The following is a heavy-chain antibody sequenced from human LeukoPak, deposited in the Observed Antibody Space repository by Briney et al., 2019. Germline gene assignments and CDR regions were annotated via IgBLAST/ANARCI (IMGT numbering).Heavy chain of an antibody. D-gene: IGHD3-10*01. Sequence: GGSLRLSCAASGFTFKNYAMHWVRQAPGKGLEWVALISYDGSNKYDADSVKGRFTISRDNYKNTLYLQMNSLRGEDTAVYYCARDFGSVAFDIWGQGTMVSVSS. CDR1: GFTFKNYA. J-gene: IGHJ3*02. V-gene: IGHV3-30-3*01. CDR2: ISYDGSNK. CDR3: ARDFGSVAFDI.